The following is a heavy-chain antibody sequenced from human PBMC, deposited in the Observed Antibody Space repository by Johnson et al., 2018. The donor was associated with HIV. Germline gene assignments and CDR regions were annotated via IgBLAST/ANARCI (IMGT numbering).Heavy chain of an antibody. CDR3: ARVGVVGVPNAFDV. Sequence: VQLVESGGGLVQPGGSLRLSCAASGFTFSSYDMHWVRQATGKGLEWVSAIGTAGDTYYPGSVKGRFNISRDNAKNSLYLQMNSLRAEDTAVYYCARVGVVGVPNAFDVSGQGTLVTVSS. J-gene: IGHJ3*01. CDR2: IGTAGDT. D-gene: IGHD2-15*01. CDR1: GFTFSSYD. V-gene: IGHV3-13*01.